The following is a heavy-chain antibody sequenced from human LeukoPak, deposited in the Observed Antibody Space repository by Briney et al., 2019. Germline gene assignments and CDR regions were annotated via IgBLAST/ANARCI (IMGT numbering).Heavy chain of an antibody. CDR3: ARDCADYYYYMDV. CDR1: GFTFSSYG. V-gene: IGHV3-30*02. D-gene: IGHD2-21*01. Sequence: GGSLRLSCAASGFTFSSYGMHWVRQAPGKGLEWVAFIRYDGSNKYYADSVKGRFTISRDNSKNTLYLQMNSLRAEDTAVYYCARDCADYYYYMDVWGKGTTVTVSS. CDR2: IRYDGSNK. J-gene: IGHJ6*03.